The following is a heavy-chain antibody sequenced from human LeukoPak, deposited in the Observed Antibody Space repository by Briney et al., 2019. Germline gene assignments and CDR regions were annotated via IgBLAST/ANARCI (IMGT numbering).Heavy chain of an antibody. CDR3: ARVMGGQDAFDI. Sequence: GGSLRLSCAASGFTFSDFYMSWIRQVPGKGLEFVSFISTNGVTIRYADSVKGRFTISRDNAKNSLYLQMNSLRAEDTAVYYCARVMGGQDAFDIWGQGTMVTVSS. CDR2: ISTNGVTI. J-gene: IGHJ3*02. D-gene: IGHD2-15*01. V-gene: IGHV3-11*04. CDR1: GFTFSDFY.